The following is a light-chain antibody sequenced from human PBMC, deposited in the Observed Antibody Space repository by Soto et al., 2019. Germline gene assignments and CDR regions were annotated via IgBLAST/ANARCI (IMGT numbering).Light chain of an antibody. V-gene: IGLV1-47*01. CDR2: KNN. CDR1: SSNLGSDY. Sequence: QSALAQPPSASGTPGQRVTISCSGSSSNLGSDYVYWYQQLPGTAPKLLIYKNNQRPSGVPDRFSGSKSDTSASLAISGLRSEDEADYYCAAWDDSLSGRVFGGGTKLTVL. J-gene: IGLJ3*02. CDR3: AAWDDSLSGRV.